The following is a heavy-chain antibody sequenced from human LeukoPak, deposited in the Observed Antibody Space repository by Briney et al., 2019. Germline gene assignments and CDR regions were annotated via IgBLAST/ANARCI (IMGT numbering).Heavy chain of an antibody. J-gene: IGHJ6*03. D-gene: IGHD3-10*01. V-gene: IGHV4-61*02. Sequence: SETLSLTCTVSGASISASGYFWSWIRQPAGKGLEWIGRIYTSGSTNYNPSLKSRVTVSVDTSKNQFSLKLSSVTAADTAVYYCGRGYGSGTVLVWGKGTTVTVSS. CDR1: GASISASGYF. CDR2: IYTSGST. CDR3: GRGYGSGTVLV.